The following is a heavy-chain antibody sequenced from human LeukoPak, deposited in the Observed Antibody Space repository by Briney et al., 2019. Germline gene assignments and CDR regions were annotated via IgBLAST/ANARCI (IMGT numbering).Heavy chain of an antibody. J-gene: IGHJ4*02. CDR1: GFTFSSYG. V-gene: IGHV3-30*18. CDR3: AKDCTSTNCYVDY. D-gene: IGHD2-2*01. Sequence: GRSLRLSCAASGFTFSSYGMHWVRQAPGKGLEWVAVISYDGSNKYYADSVKGRFTISRDNSKNTLYLQINSLRAEDTALYYCAKDCTSTNCYVDYWGQGTLVTVSS. CDR2: ISYDGSNK.